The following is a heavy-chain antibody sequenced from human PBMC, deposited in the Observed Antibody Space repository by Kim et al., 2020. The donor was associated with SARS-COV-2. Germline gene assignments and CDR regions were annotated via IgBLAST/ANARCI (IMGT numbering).Heavy chain of an antibody. CDR1: GYTFTGYY. J-gene: IGHJ6*02. D-gene: IGHD3-16*01. CDR3: ARGVLEDYYGMDV. CDR2: INPNSGGT. Sequence: ASVKVSCKASGYTFTGYYMHWVRQAPGQGLEWMGRINPNSGGTNYAQKFQGRVTMTRDTSISTAYMELSRLRSGDTVVYYCARGVLEDYYGMDVWGQGTTVTVSS. V-gene: IGHV1-2*05.